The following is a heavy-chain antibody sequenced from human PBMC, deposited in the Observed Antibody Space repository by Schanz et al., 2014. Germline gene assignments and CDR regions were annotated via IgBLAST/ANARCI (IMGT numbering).Heavy chain of an antibody. CDR2: ICSSGNTI. J-gene: IGHJ4*02. CDR3: ARDNYYGSGSCAY. Sequence: EVQLLESGGGLVQPGGSLRLSCAASGFTFSSYAMSWVRQAPGKGLEWVSYICSSGNTIYYADSVKGRFTISRDNAKNSMYLHMKSLRGEDTAVYYCARDNYYGSGSCAYWGQGTLVTVSS. CDR1: GFTFSSYA. D-gene: IGHD3-10*01. V-gene: IGHV3-48*03.